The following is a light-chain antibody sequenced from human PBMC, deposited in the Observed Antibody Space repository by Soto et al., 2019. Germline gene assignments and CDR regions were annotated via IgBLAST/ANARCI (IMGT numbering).Light chain of an antibody. J-gene: IGLJ2*01. V-gene: IGLV2-8*01. CDR2: EVS. CDR1: SSDVGGYKD. Sequence: QSALTQPPSASGSPGQSVTISCTGASSDVGGYKDVSWYQQHPGKAPKLMIYEVSKRPSGVPDRFSGSKSGNTAALTVSGLQSEDEADYCCSSYAGSNVVFGGGTKLTVL. CDR3: SSYAGSNVV.